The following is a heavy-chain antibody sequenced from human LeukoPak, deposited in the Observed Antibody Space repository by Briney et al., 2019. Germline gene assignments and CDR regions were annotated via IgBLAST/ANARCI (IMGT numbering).Heavy chain of an antibody. CDR1: GFTFRTYW. CDR2: MNTDGRNI. V-gene: IGHV3-74*01. Sequence: GGSLRLSCAASGFTFRTYWMHWVRHVPGKGLVWVSRMNTDGRNIGYADSVKGRFTISRDNAKNTLYLQMNSLRAEDMAVYYCARENWYLDNWGQGTLVTVSS. CDR3: ARENWYLDN. J-gene: IGHJ4*02. D-gene: IGHD2-15*01.